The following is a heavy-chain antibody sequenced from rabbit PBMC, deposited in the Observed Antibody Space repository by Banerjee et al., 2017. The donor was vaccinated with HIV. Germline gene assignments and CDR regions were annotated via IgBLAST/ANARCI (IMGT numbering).Heavy chain of an antibody. J-gene: IGHJ4*01. CDR1: GFTLSSYY. CDR3: ARAYAGNGYYFNL. V-gene: IGHV1S43*01. D-gene: IGHD4-2*01. CDR2: IYISSGRT. Sequence: QQLEEFGGDLVQPEGSLTVTCKASGFTLSSYYMCWVRQAPGKGLELIACIYISSGRTRYASWLNGRFTISRSTSLNTVDLKMTSLTAADTATYFCARAYAGNGYYFNLWGPGTLVTVS.